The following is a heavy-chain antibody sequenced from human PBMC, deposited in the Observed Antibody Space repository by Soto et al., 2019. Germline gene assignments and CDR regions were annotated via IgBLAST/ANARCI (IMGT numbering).Heavy chain of an antibody. D-gene: IGHD6-19*01. CDR3: ARSSGSYYDFDY. J-gene: IGHJ4*01. CDR1: GYSFTAYC. CDR2: INPNSGGT. V-gene: IGHV1-2*02. Sequence: GASVKVSCKASGYSFTAYCVHWVRQAPGQGLEWMGWINPNSGGTNYAQRFQGRVAMTTDTSTNTAYMELNSLKSDDTALYFCARSSGSYYDFDYWGQGPHVTVYS.